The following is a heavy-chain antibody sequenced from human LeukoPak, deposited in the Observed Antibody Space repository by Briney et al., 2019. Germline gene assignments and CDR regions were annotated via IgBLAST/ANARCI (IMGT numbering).Heavy chain of an antibody. D-gene: IGHD2-2*01. CDR3: ARILSPSLGYCSGTSCSDAFDI. Sequence: ASVKVSCKASGYTFTSYYMHWVRQAPGQGLEWMGIINPSGGSTSYAQKFQGRVTMTRDMSTSTVYMELSSLRSEDTAVYYCARILSPSLGYCSGTSCSDAFDIWGQGTMVTVSS. CDR2: INPSGGST. V-gene: IGHV1-46*01. CDR1: GYTFTSYY. J-gene: IGHJ3*02.